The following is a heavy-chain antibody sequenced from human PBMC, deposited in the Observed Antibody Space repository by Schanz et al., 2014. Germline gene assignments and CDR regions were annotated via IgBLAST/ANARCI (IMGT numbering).Heavy chain of an antibody. CDR2: IRYDGTYK. D-gene: IGHD5-18*01. J-gene: IGHJ4*02. Sequence: QVQLVESGGCVVQPGQSLRLSCAASGFTFSSFGIHWVRQAPGKGLEWVAFIRYDGTYKYYADSVKGRFTISRDNSENTLYLQMISLRAEDTAVYYCAKLDGYAYGSMGQEYFDYWGQGTLVAVSS. CDR1: GFTFSSFG. CDR3: AKLDGYAYGSMGQEYFDY. V-gene: IGHV3-30*02.